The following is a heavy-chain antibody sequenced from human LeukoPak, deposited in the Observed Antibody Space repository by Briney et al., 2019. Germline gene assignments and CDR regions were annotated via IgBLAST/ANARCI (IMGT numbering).Heavy chain of an antibody. Sequence: GGSLRLSCAASGFTFSSCEMNWVRQAPGKGLEWVSYISSSGSTIYYADSVKGRFTISRDNAKNSLYLQMNSLRAEDTAVYYCAREKKEAAFDIWGQGTMVTVSS. CDR3: AREKKEAAFDI. CDR2: ISSSGSTI. V-gene: IGHV3-48*03. CDR1: GFTFSSCE. J-gene: IGHJ3*02.